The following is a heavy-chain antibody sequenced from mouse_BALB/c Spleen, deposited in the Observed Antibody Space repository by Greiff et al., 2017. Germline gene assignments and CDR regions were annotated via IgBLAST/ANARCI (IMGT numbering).Heavy chain of an antibody. CDR2: IDPANGNT. CDR1: GFNIKDTY. CDR3: APIIPTRFAY. V-gene: IGHV14-3*02. J-gene: IGHJ3*01. Sequence: VQLKQSGAELVKPGASVKLSCTASGFNIKDTYMHWVKQRPEQGLEWIGRIDPANGNTKYDPKFQGKATITADTSSNTAYLQLSSLTSEDTAVYYCAPIIPTRFAYWGQGTLVTVSA. D-gene: IGHD1-1*01.